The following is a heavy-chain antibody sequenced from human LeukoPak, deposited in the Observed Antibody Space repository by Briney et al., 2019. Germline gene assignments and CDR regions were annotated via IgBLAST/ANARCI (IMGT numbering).Heavy chain of an antibody. V-gene: IGHV1-2*02. Sequence: ASVKVSCKASVYTFTGYYMHWVRQAPGQGLECMGWINPNSGGTNYTQKFQGSVTMTRDTSISTAYMELSSLRSDDTAVYYCALGVVPAARCWFDPWGQGTLVTVSS. CDR1: VYTFTGYY. J-gene: IGHJ5*02. CDR3: ALGVVPAARCWFDP. D-gene: IGHD2-2*01. CDR2: INPNSGGT.